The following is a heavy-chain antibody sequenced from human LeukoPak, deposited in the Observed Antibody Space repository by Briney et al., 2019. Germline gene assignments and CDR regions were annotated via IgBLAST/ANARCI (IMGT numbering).Heavy chain of an antibody. CDR3: ARVPPYYYGSGSYNPAYYYYYYMDV. D-gene: IGHD3-10*01. CDR1: GGSISSYY. J-gene: IGHJ6*03. V-gene: IGHV4-59*01. Sequence: PSETLSLTCTVSGGSISSYYWSWIRHPPGKGLEWIGYIYYSGSTNYNPSLKSRVTISVDTSKNQFSLKLSSVTAADTAVYYCARVPPYYYGSGSYNPAYYYYYYMDVWGKGTTVTVSS. CDR2: IYYSGST.